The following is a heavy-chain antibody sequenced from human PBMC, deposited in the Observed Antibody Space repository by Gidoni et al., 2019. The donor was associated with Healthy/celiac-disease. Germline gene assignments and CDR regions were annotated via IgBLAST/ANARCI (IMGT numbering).Heavy chain of an antibody. Sequence: EVQLVESGGGVVRPGGSLRLSCAASGFTFDDYGMSWVRQAPGKGLEWVSGINWNGGSTGYADSVKGRVTISRDNAKNSLYLQMNSLRAEDTALYYCAREGTTVTTGGRYYYYGMDVWGQGTTVTVSS. V-gene: IGHV3-20*04. CDR2: INWNGGST. CDR1: GFTFDDYG. J-gene: IGHJ6*02. CDR3: AREGTTVTTGGRYYYYGMDV. D-gene: IGHD4-17*01.